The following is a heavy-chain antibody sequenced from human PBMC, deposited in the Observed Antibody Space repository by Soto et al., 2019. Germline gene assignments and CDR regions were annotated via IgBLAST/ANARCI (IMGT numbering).Heavy chain of an antibody. Sequence: PGVSLKISCKGSGYSFTSYWIGWVRQMPGKDLEWMGIIYPGDSDTRYSPSFQGQVTISADKSISNAYLQWSSLKSSDTAMYYCAILVPPSIAVHYYYGMDVWGQVTTVTVSS. CDR3: AILVPPSIAVHYYYGMDV. D-gene: IGHD6-19*01. CDR1: GYSFTSYW. CDR2: IYPGDSDT. V-gene: IGHV5-51*01. J-gene: IGHJ6*02.